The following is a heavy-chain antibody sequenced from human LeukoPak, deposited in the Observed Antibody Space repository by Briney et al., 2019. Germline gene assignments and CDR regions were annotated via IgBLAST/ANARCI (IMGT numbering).Heavy chain of an antibody. CDR3: ARDRSRQGGLTGYYFFDY. V-gene: IGHV3-48*04. Sequence: GGSLRLSCAASGFTFSSYSMNWVRQAPGKGLEWVSYISSSSSTIYYADSVKGRFTISRDNAKNSLYLQMNSLRTEDTAVYYCARDRSRQGGLTGYYFFDYWGQGTLVTVSS. CDR2: ISSSSSTI. D-gene: IGHD3-9*01. J-gene: IGHJ4*02. CDR1: GFTFSSYS.